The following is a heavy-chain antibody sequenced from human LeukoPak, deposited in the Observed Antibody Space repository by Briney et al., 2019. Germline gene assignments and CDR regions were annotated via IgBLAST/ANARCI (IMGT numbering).Heavy chain of an antibody. CDR3: AKDWPSEWQQLPDYDAVDV. CDR2: ISGSGGKT. D-gene: IGHD6-13*01. CDR1: GFTYSTYA. V-gene: IGHV3-23*01. Sequence: GGSLRLSCAASGFTYSTYAMSWARQAPGKGLEWVSAISGSGGKTYYAESVKGRFTISRDNSDDTLYLQVNSLRAEDTAVYYCAKDWPSEWQQLPDYDAVDVWGQGTMVTVSS. J-gene: IGHJ3*01.